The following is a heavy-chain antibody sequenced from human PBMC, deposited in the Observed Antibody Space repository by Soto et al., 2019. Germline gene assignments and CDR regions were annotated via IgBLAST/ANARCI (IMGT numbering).Heavy chain of an antibody. CDR1: GGTFSSYT. CDR2: IIPILGIA. V-gene: IGHV1-69*02. CDR3: ARGPSGDARN. Sequence: QVQLVQSGAEVKKPGSSVKVSCKASGGTFSSYTISWVRQAPGQGREWMGRIIPILGIANYAQKYQGRVTITADKSTSTAYMELSSLRSEDTAVYYCARGPSGDARNWGQGTLVTVSS. J-gene: IGHJ4*02. D-gene: IGHD4-17*01.